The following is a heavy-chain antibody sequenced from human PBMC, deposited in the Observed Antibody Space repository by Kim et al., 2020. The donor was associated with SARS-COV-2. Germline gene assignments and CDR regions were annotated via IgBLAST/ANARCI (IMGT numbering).Heavy chain of an antibody. D-gene: IGHD3-10*01. CDR1: GDSVSSNSAA. J-gene: IGHJ6*02. V-gene: IGHV6-1*01. CDR3: ARDLERITMVRGSENYYYYGMDV. Sequence: SQTLSLTCAISGDSVSSNSAAWHWIRQSPSRGLEWLGRTYYRSKWYNDYAVSVKSRITINPDTSKNQFSLQLNSVTPEDTAVYYCARDLERITMVRGSENYYYYGMDVWGQGTTVTVSS. CDR2: TYYRSKWYN.